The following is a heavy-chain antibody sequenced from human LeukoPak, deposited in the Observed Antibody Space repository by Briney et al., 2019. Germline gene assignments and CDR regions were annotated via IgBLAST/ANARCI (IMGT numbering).Heavy chain of an antibody. CDR3: ARSYYYDSSGYCFDY. CDR2: IIPIFGTA. J-gene: IGHJ4*02. Sequence: ASVKVSCKASGGTFSSYAISWVRQAPGQGLEWMGGIIPIFGTANYAQKFQGRVTITADESTSTAYMELSSLRPEDTAVYYCARSYYYDSSGYCFDYWGQGTLVTVSS. V-gene: IGHV1-69*01. D-gene: IGHD3-22*01. CDR1: GGTFSSYA.